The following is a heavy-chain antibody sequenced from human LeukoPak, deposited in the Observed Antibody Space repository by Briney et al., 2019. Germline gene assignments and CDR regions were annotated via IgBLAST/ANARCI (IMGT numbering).Heavy chain of an antibody. CDR3: ARHLLGRYCSSTSCYGVDY. CDR2: INHSGST. V-gene: IGHV4-34*01. CDR1: GGSFSGYY. J-gene: IGHJ4*02. D-gene: IGHD2-2*01. Sequence: RASETLSLTCAVYGGSFSGYYWSWIRQPPGKGLEWIGEINHSGSTNYNPSLKSRVTISVDTSKNQFSLKLSSVTAADTAVYYCARHLLGRYCSSTSCYGVDYWGQGTLVTVSS.